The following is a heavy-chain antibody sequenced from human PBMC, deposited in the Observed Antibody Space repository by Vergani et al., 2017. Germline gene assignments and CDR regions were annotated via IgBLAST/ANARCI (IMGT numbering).Heavy chain of an antibody. J-gene: IGHJ4*02. CDR1: GFTFSSYS. CDR2: ISSSSSTI. Sequence: EVQLLESGGGLVQPGGSLRLSCAASGFTFSSYSMNWVRQAPGKGLEWVSYISSSSSTIYYADSVKGRFTISRDNAKNSLYLQMNSLRAEDTAVYYCARDGLYGSGSYYIPYYFDYWGQGTLVTVSS. D-gene: IGHD3-10*01. CDR3: ARDGLYGSGSYYIPYYFDY. V-gene: IGHV3-48*04.